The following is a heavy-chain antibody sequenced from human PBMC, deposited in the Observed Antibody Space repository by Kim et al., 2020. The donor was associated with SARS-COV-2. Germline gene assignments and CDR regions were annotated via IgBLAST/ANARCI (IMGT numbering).Heavy chain of an antibody. V-gene: IGHV3-30-3*01. CDR3: ARDRVSSSWYSYYFDY. J-gene: IGHJ4*02. Sequence: GGSLRLSCAASGFTFSSYAMHWVRQAPGKGLEWVAVISYDGSNKYYADSVKGRFTISRDNSKNTLYLQMNSLRAEDTAVYYCARDRVSSSWYSYYFDYWGQGTLVTVSS. CDR2: ISYDGSNK. CDR1: GFTFSSYA. D-gene: IGHD6-13*01.